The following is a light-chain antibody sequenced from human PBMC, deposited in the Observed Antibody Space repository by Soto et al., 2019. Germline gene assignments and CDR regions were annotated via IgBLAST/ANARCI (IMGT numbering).Light chain of an antibody. CDR2: AAS. CDR3: QQLNSYPAFT. J-gene: IGKJ3*01. Sequence: IQLTQSPSSLSASVGDRVTITCRASQGISSYLAWYQQKPGKAPKLLIYAASTLQSGVPSRFSGSGPGTDFTLTISSLQPEDFATYYCQQLNSYPAFTFGPGTKVDIK. CDR1: QGISSY. V-gene: IGKV1-9*01.